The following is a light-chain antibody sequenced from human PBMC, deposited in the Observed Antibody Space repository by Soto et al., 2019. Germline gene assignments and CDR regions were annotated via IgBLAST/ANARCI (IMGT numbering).Light chain of an antibody. CDR3: QQRSNWPLT. Sequence: EMVSTQPPATLSLSPGERATLSCRASQTVSNYLLWYQQKPGQAPRLLIYDASNRATGIPARFSGSGSETDFTLTISSLEPEDVAVYYCQQRSNWPLTFGGGTKVDNK. V-gene: IGKV3-11*01. CDR1: QTVSNY. CDR2: DAS. J-gene: IGKJ4*01.